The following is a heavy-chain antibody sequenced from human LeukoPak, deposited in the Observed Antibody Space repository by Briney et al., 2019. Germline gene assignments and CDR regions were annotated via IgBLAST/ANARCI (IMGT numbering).Heavy chain of an antibody. CDR2: ISGSGGST. J-gene: IGHJ4*02. CDR3: AKQTGYYKDFDY. CDR1: GFTFSSYA. Sequence: GGSLRLSCAASGFTFSSYAMSWVRQAPGKGLEWVSAISGSGGSTYYADSVKGRFTISRDNSKNTLYLQTNSLRAEDTAVYYCAKQTGYYKDFDYWGQGTLVTVSS. D-gene: IGHD3-9*01. V-gene: IGHV3-23*01.